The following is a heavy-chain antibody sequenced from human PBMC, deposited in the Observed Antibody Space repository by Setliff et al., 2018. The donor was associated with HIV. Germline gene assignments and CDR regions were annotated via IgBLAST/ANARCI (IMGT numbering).Heavy chain of an antibody. CDR3: AASPTACSGGSCYDH. J-gene: IGHJ5*02. Sequence: SVKVSCKSSSFTFSSSALQWVRQARGQRLEWIGWIVVGSSKTKYAERFQERVTITLDMSTTTTYMELRGLRSEDTAIYYCAASPTACSGGSCYDHWGQGTLVTVSS. V-gene: IGHV1-58*01. CDR2: IVVGSSKT. CDR1: SFTFSSSA. D-gene: IGHD2-15*01.